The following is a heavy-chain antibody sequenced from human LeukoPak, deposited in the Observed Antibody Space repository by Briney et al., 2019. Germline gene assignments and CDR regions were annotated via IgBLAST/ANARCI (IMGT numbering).Heavy chain of an antibody. CDR1: GGSISSGGYY. V-gene: IGHV4-31*03. D-gene: IGHD2-2*01. CDR2: IYYSGST. Sequence: SQTLSLTCTVSGGSISSGGYYWSWIRQHPGKGLEWIVYIYYSGSTYYNPSLKRGVTISVDTSKNQFSLKLSSVTAADTAVYYCARYQYQLLGRNWFDPWGQGTLVTVSS. CDR3: ARYQYQLLGRNWFDP. J-gene: IGHJ5*02.